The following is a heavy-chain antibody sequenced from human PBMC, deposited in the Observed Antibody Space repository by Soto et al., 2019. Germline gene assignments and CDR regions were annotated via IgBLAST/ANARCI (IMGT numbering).Heavy chain of an antibody. V-gene: IGHV3-30-3*01. J-gene: IGHJ4*02. CDR1: GFTFSSYA. Sequence: PGGSLRLSCAASGFTFSSYAMHWVRQAPGKGLEWVAVISYDGSNKYYADSVKGRFTISRDNSKNTLYLQMNSLRAEDTAVYYCARDQRRGPGWLQLPFDYWGQGTLVTVSS. D-gene: IGHD5-12*01. CDR2: ISYDGSNK. CDR3: ARDQRRGPGWLQLPFDY.